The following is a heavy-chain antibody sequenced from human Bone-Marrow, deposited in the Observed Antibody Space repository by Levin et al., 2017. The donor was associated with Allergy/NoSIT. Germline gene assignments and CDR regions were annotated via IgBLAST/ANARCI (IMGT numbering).Heavy chain of an antibody. D-gene: IGHD2-8*01. V-gene: IGHV4-31*03. J-gene: IGHJ3*01. CDR2: IEHAGTT. CDR1: GDSITRGNFY. CDR3: ARGLIEAENDAFDV. Sequence: MASETLSLTCTVSGDSITRGNFYWSWIRQHPGKDLEWMGYIEHAGTTFYNPFLESRLSISIDSSKNQLSLHLTSVTAADTALYFCARGLIEAENDAFDVWGRGTMVVVSS.